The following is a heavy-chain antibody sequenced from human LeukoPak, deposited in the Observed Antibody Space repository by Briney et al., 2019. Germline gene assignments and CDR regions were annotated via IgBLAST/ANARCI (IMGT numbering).Heavy chain of an antibody. CDR3: ARDILTGPFVISLES. V-gene: IGHV3-48*03. Sequence: PGGSLRLSCAASGFTLTKYEMNWVRPAPGKGLEWVSHISSSGTTEYYADSVRGRFTMSRDNANNSLYLQMNRLRAEDTAVYCCARDILTGPFVISLESWVRGTRVTVSS. J-gene: IGHJ4*02. CDR1: GFTLTKYE. D-gene: IGHD3-9*01. CDR2: ISSSGTTE.